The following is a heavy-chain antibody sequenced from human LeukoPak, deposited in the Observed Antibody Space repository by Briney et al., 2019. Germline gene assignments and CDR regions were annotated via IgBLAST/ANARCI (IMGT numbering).Heavy chain of an antibody. CDR3: ARGNSGFDY. V-gene: IGHV3-74*01. CDR1: GFTFSNYW. D-gene: IGHD1-1*01. CDR2: INSDGSST. J-gene: IGHJ4*02. Sequence: QPGGSLRLSCAASGFTFSNYWIHWVRQAPGKGLICVSRINSDGSSTTYADSVKGRFTISGDNAKNTLYLQMNSLRVDDTAVYYCARGNSGFDYWGQGTLVTVSS.